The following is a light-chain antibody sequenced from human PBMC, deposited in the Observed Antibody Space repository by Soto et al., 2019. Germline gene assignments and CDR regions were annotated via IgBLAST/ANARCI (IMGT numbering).Light chain of an antibody. V-gene: IGLV2-18*02. CDR2: EVS. CDR3: RSYTRSSLGVV. Sequence: QSALTQPPSVSGSPGQSVTISCTGTSSDVGSYNRVSWYQQPPGTAPKLMIYEVSNRPSGVPDRFSGSKSGNTASLTISGLQAEDEADYYCRSYTRSSLGVVFGGGTQLTVL. CDR1: SSDVGSYNR. J-gene: IGLJ2*01.